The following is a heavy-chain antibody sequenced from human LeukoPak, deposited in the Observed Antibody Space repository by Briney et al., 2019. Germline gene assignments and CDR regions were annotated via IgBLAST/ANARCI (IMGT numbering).Heavy chain of an antibody. V-gene: IGHV1-18*01. J-gene: IGHJ6*03. Sequence: GASVKVSCKASGYTFTSYGISWVRQAPGQGVEWMGWISAYNGNTNYAQKLQGRVTMTTDTSTSTAYMELKSLRSDDTAVYYCARGTVTTGGYYYYYMDVWGKGTTVTVSS. CDR2: ISAYNGNT. CDR1: GYTFTSYG. D-gene: IGHD4-17*01. CDR3: ARGTVTTGGYYYYYMDV.